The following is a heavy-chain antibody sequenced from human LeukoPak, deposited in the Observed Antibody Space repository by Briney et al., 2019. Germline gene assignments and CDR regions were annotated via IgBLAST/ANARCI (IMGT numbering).Heavy chain of an antibody. D-gene: IGHD2-15*01. CDR3: ARGADGVSSNSRGWFDP. V-gene: IGHV3-7*01. CDR1: GFIFSSYW. Sequence: PGGSLRLSCAASGFIFSSYWMSWVRQAPGKGLEWVGNIKQDGSEKYYVDSVKGRFTISRDNARNSLYLHMNTLRAEDTAVYSCARGADGVSSNSRGWFDPWGQGTLVTVSS. J-gene: IGHJ5*02. CDR2: IKQDGSEK.